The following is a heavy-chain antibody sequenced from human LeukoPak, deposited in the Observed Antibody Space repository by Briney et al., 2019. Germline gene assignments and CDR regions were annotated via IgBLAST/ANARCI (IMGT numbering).Heavy chain of an antibody. J-gene: IGHJ4*02. D-gene: IGHD4-17*01. Sequence: GGSLRLSCAASGFTFSNFAMSWVRQAPGKGLEWVSRISGSGGSTYYADSVKGRFTISRDNSKNTLYLHMNILRAEDTVVYYCAKDLTTVTTGDYWGQGTLVTVSS. CDR1: GFTFSNFA. CDR3: AKDLTTVTTGDY. CDR2: ISGSGGST. V-gene: IGHV3-23*01.